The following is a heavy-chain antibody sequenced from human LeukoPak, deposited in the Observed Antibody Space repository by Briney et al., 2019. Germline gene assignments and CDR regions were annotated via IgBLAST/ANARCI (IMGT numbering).Heavy chain of an antibody. CDR3: AKSPTRITMVRGVDY. CDR2: ISGSGGST. Sequence: GGSLRLSCAASGFTFSSYAMSWVRQAPGKGLEWVSAISGSGGSTYYVDSVKGRFTISRDNSKNTLYLQMNSLRAEDTAVYYCAKSPTRITMVRGVDYWGQGTLVTVSS. V-gene: IGHV3-23*01. CDR1: GFTFSSYA. D-gene: IGHD3-10*01. J-gene: IGHJ4*02.